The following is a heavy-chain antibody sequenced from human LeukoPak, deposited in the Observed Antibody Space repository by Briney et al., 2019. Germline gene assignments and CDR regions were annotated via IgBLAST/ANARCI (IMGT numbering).Heavy chain of an antibody. J-gene: IGHJ4*02. CDR3: ARNNWNGGIDY. CDR2: IYYSGST. V-gene: IGHV4-38-2*02. D-gene: IGHD1-20*01. Sequence: SETLSLTCTVSGYSISTGYYWDWIRQPPGKGLEWIGSIYYSGSTYYNPSLKSRVTISVDTSKNQFSLKLSSVTAADTAVYYCARNNWNGGIDYWGQGTLVTVSS. CDR1: GYSISTGYY.